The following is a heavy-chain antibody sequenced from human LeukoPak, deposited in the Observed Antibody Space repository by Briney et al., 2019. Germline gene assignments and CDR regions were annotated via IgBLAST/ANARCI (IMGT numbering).Heavy chain of an antibody. CDR3: ARFRDYKEAFDI. J-gene: IGHJ3*02. CDR1: GGSISSYY. D-gene: IGHD3-10*01. Sequence: PSETLSLTCTVSGGSISSYYWSWIRQPAGKGLEWIGRIYTSGSTDYNPSLKSRVTMSVDTSKNQFSLKLNSVTAADTAVYCRARFRDYKEAFDIWGQGTMVTVSS. V-gene: IGHV4-4*07. CDR2: IYTSGST.